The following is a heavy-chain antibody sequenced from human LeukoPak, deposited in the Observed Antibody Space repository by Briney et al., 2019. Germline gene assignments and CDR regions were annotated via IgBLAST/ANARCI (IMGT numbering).Heavy chain of an antibody. CDR2: IHYSGST. D-gene: IGHD3-9*01. CDR1: GGSISSYY. CDR3: ARAIRLTRDAFDI. V-gene: IGHV4-59*01. Sequence: SETLSLTCTVSGGSISSYYWSWIRQPPGKGLEWIGYIHYSGSTNYNPSLKSRVTISVDASKNQFSLKLSSVTAADTAVYYCARAIRLTRDAFDIWGQGTMVTVSS. J-gene: IGHJ3*02.